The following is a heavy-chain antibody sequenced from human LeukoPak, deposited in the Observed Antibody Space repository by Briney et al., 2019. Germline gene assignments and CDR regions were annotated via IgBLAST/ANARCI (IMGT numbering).Heavy chain of an antibody. D-gene: IGHD3-10*01. CDR3: TRGGVDY. Sequence: GGFLRLSCAASVFTFSSYWMHWVRQAPGKGLVWVSRINTDGSTTSYADSVKGRFTISRDNAKNTLYLHMDSLRAEDTAVYFCTRGGVDYWGQGTLVTVSS. J-gene: IGHJ4*02. CDR2: INTDGSTT. V-gene: IGHV3-74*01. CDR1: VFTFSSYW.